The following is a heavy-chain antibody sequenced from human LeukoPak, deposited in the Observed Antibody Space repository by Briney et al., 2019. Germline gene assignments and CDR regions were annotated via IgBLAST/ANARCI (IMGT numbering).Heavy chain of an antibody. D-gene: IGHD1-26*01. CDR2: IYTSGST. J-gene: IGHJ4*02. Sequence: PSETLSLTCTVSGGSISSYYWSWIRQPAGKGLEWIGRIYTSGSTNYNPSLKSRVTMSVDTSKNQFSLKLSSVTAADTAVYYCARVRVVGATTYFDYWGQGTLVTVSS. V-gene: IGHV4-4*07. CDR3: ARVRVVGATTYFDY. CDR1: GGSISSYY.